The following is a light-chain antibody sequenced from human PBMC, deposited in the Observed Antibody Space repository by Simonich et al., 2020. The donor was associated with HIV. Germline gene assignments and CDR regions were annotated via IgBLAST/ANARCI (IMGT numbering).Light chain of an antibody. CDR1: QSINNY. Sequence: DIQMTQSPSSLSASIGDRVTITCRASQSINNYLNWYQQKPGKAPKLLIYAASSLQSGVPSRFRGSGSGTDFTLTISRLQPEDFATYFCQQSYITSYTFGPGTKLEIK. J-gene: IGKJ2*01. CDR2: AAS. V-gene: IGKV1-39*01. CDR3: QQSYITSYT.